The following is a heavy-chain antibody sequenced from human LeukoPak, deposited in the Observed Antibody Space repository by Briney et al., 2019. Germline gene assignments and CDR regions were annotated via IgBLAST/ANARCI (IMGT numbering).Heavy chain of an antibody. CDR3: AKDLFYYYGSGSYLVY. V-gene: IGHV3-23*01. Sequence: GGSLRLACAASGFTFSSYAMSWVRQAPGKGLEWVSAISGSGGSTYYADSVKGRFTISRDNSKNTLYLQMNSLRAEDTAVYYCAKDLFYYYGSGSYLVYWGQGTVVTVSS. D-gene: IGHD3-10*01. CDR1: GFTFSSYA. CDR2: ISGSGGST. J-gene: IGHJ4*02.